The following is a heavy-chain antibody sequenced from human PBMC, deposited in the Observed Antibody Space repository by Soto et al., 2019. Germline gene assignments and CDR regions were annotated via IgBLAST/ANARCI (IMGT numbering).Heavy chain of an antibody. CDR2: ISSSGGST. Sequence: EVQLVESGGGLVQPGGSLRLSCAASGFTFSSYEMNWVRQAPGKGLEWVSYISSSGGSTYYADSVKGRFTISRDNSKNTLYLQMGSLRAEDMAVYYCARSSGYYYYYGMDVWGQGTTVTVSS. V-gene: IGHV3-64*07. CDR1: GFTFSSYE. D-gene: IGHD3-22*01. J-gene: IGHJ6*02. CDR3: ARSSGYYYYYGMDV.